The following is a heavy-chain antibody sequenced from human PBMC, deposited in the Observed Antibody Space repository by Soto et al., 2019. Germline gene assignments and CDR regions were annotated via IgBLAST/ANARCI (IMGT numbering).Heavy chain of an antibody. Sequence: RASVKVSCKASGGTFSSYAISWVRQAPGQGLEWMGGIIPIFGTANYAQKFQGRVTITADESTSTAYMELSSLRSEDTAVYYCARDTASPNWFDPWGQGTLVTVSS. CDR1: GGTFSSYA. CDR3: ARDTASPNWFDP. V-gene: IGHV1-69*13. J-gene: IGHJ5*02. CDR2: IIPIFGTA.